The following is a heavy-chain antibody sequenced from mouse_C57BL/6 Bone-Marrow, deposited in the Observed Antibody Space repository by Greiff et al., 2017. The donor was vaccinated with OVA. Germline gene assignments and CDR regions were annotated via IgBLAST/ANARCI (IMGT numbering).Heavy chain of an antibody. CDR3: TLKSLYYAMDY. D-gene: IGHD1-3*01. Sequence: EVQLQESGAELVRPGASVKLSCTASGFNIKDDYMHWVKQRPEQGLEWIGWIDPENGDTEYASKFQGKATITADTSSNTAYLQLSSLTSEDTAVYYCTLKSLYYAMDYWGQGTSVTVSS. V-gene: IGHV14-4*01. CDR2: IDPENGDT. J-gene: IGHJ4*01. CDR1: GFNIKDDY.